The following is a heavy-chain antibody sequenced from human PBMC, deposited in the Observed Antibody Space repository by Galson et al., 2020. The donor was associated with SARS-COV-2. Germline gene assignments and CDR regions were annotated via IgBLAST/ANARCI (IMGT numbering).Heavy chain of an antibody. CDR1: GGSISSYY. CDR3: ARGDTDYYDSSGYYYYFDY. CDR2: IYYSGST. Sequence: SQTLSLTCTVSGGSISSYYWSWIRQPPGKGLEWLGYIYYSGSTNYNPSLKSRVTISVDTSKNQFSLKLSSVTAADTAVYYCARGDTDYYDSSGYYYYFDYWGQGTLVTVSS. V-gene: IGHV4-59*08. J-gene: IGHJ4*02. D-gene: IGHD3-22*01.